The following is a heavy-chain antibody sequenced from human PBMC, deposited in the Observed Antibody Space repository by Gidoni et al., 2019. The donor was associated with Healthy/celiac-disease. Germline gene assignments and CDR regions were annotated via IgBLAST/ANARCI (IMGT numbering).Heavy chain of an antibody. CDR3: AREAGWRLDAFDI. J-gene: IGHJ3*02. CDR1: GGSISSGSYY. Sequence: QVQLQESGPGLVKPSQTLSLTCTVAGGSISSGSYYWSWIRQPAGKGLEWIGRIYTSGSTNYNPSLKSRVTISVDTSKNQFSLKLSSVTAADTAVYYCAREAGWRLDAFDIWGQGTMFTVSS. D-gene: IGHD2-21*01. CDR2: IYTSGST. V-gene: IGHV4-61*02.